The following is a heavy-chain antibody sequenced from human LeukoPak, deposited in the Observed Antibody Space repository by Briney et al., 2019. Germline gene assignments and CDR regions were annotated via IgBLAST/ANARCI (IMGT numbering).Heavy chain of an antibody. D-gene: IGHD6-13*01. J-gene: IGHJ5*02. V-gene: IGHV4-38-2*02. CDR3: ARDPYSGWFDP. CDR1: GYSISSGYY. Sequence: SETLSLTCTVSGYSISSGYYWGWIRQPPGRGLEWIGTVYHSGTTYYNPSLKSRVTISVDTSTNQLSLNPRSVTAADTAVYYCARDPYSGWFDPWGQGTLVTVSS. CDR2: VYHSGTT.